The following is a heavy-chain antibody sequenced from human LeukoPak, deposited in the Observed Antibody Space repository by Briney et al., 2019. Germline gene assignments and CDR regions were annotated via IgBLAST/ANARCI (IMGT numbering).Heavy chain of an antibody. CDR1: GGSFSGYY. V-gene: IGHV4-34*01. J-gene: IGHJ4*02. CDR3: ARAQDGSYYFDY. Sequence: SETLSLTCAVYGGSFSGYYWSWIRQPPGKGLEWIGEINHSGSTNYNPSLKSRVTISVDTSKNQFSLKPSSVTAADTAVYYCARAQDGSYYFDYWGQGTLVTVSS. CDR2: INHSGST. D-gene: IGHD1-26*01.